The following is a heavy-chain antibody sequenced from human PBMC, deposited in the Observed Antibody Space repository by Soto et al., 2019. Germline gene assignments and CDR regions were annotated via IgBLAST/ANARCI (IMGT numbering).Heavy chain of an antibody. CDR1: GFTFSIFA. Sequence: SVGSLRLSCAAFGFTFSIFAMSWVRQSPGKGLGWVSTISGSGGSTYYADAVKGRFTISRDNSMGTLYLQMKSLRVEDTAIYYCAKEVSLGSTVDLGYWGQGALVTVSS. J-gene: IGHJ4*02. D-gene: IGHD7-27*01. CDR3: AKEVSLGSTVDLGY. V-gene: IGHV3-23*01. CDR2: ISGSGGST.